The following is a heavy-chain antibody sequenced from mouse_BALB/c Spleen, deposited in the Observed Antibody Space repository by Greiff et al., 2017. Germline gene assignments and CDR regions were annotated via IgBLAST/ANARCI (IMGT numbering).Heavy chain of an antibody. V-gene: IGHV7-3*02. CDR3: ARAPTGYFDY. Sequence: DVMLVESGGGLVQPGGSLRLSCATSGFTFTDYYMSWVRQPPGKALEWLGFIRNKANSYTTEYSASVKGRFTISRDNSQSILYLQMNTLRAEDSATYYCARAPTGYFDYWGQGTTLTVSS. CDR1: GFTFTDYY. CDR2: IRNKANSYTT. J-gene: IGHJ2*01.